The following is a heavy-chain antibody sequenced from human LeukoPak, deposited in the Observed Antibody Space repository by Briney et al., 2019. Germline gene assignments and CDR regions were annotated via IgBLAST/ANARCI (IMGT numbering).Heavy chain of an antibody. CDR1: GGSISSYY. CDR3: ARGDLPSPNWFDP. Sequence: NTSETLSLTCTVSGGSISSYYWSWLRQPPGKPLEWLGHIYHTGSTNYNPSFKSRLTISVDMSKNLFSLKLTSLTSADTAIYYCARGDLPSPNWFDPWGQGTLVTVSS. J-gene: IGHJ5*02. V-gene: IGHV4-59*01. D-gene: IGHD3-10*01. CDR2: IYHTGST.